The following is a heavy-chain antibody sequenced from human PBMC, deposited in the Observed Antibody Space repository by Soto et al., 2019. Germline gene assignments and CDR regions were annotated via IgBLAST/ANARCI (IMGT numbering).Heavy chain of an antibody. V-gene: IGHV1-69*04. CDR3: ARDFHDGYGRYYMDV. J-gene: IGHJ6*03. CDR1: GGTFSSYT. D-gene: IGHD5-12*01. Sequence: SVKVSCKASGGTFSSYTISWVRQAPGQGLEWMGRIIPILGIANYAQKFQGRVTITADKSTSTAYMELSSLRSEDTAVYYCARDFHDGYGRYYMDVWGKGTTVTVSS. CDR2: IIPILGIA.